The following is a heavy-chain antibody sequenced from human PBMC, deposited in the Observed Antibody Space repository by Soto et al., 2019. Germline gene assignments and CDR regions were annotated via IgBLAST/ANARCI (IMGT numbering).Heavy chain of an antibody. J-gene: IGHJ4*02. CDR3: AKALPPFVWVLASDY. D-gene: IGHD1-26*01. V-gene: IGHV3-30*18. CDR1: GFTFRNFG. CDR2: ISYDGTNK. Sequence: VEFRRLAYGASGFTFRNFGMHWVRQAPGKGVEWVAVISYDGTNKYYADSVKGRFTISRDNSKNTLYLQINSLRADDTAVYYCAKALPPFVWVLASDYCGEGTRVT.